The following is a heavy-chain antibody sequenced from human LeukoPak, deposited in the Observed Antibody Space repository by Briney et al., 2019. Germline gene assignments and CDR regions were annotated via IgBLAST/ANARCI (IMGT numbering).Heavy chain of an antibody. D-gene: IGHD3-22*01. V-gene: IGHV3-74*01. Sequence: GVSLRLSCAASGFTFSSYWMHWVRQAPGKGLVWVSRINSDGSSTSYADSVKGRFTISRDNAKNSLYLQMNSLRAEDTAVYYCAREYYYDGGLFDYWGQGTLVTVSS. CDR2: INSDGSST. CDR3: AREYYYDGGLFDY. J-gene: IGHJ4*02. CDR1: GFTFSSYW.